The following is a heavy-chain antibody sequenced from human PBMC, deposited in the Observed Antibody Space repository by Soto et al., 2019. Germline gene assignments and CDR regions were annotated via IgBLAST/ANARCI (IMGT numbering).Heavy chain of an antibody. V-gene: IGHV1-69*12. CDR2: IIPIFCTA. CDR3: ARERTHYGSGSYYWERYYYGMAV. J-gene: IGHJ6*02. CDR1: GGTFSSYA. Sequence: QVQLVQSGAEVKKPGSSVKVSCKASGGTFSSYAISWVRQAPGQGLEWMGGIIPIFCTANYAQKFQGRVTITADESTSTAYMELSSLGSEDTAVYYCARERTHYGSGSYYWERYYYGMAVWGQGTTVTVSS. D-gene: IGHD3-10*01.